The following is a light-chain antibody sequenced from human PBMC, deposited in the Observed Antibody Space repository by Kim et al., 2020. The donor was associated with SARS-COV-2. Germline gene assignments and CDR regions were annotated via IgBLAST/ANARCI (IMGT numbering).Light chain of an antibody. Sequence: SPGERATVCCKASQSNSNRFLAWYRQKLGQPPTLHIYNTSSRATGIPDRFSGSGSGTDFTLTISKLEPEDLAVYFCQYFGSSPWTFGQGTKVDIK. CDR2: NTS. J-gene: IGKJ1*01. CDR1: QSNSNRF. CDR3: QYFGSSPWT. V-gene: IGKV3-20*01.